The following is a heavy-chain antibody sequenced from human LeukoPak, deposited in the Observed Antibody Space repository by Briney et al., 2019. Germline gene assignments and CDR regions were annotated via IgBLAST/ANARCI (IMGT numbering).Heavy chain of an antibody. CDR1: GFTFSNYA. CDR2: ISGSGSST. Sequence: GGSLRLSCAASGFTFSNYAVSWVRQAPGKGLKWVSTISGSGSSTYYADSVQGRLTLSRDNSRNTLFLQMNSLRVEDTAVYYCAIGGLTTIDYWGQGTLVAVSS. V-gene: IGHV3-23*01. D-gene: IGHD2-21*02. CDR3: AIGGLTTIDY. J-gene: IGHJ4*02.